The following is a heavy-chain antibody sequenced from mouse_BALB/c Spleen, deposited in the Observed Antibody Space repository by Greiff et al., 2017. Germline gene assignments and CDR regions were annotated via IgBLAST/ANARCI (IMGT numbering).Heavy chain of an antibody. D-gene: IGHD2-1*01. CDR2: INPYNGDT. CDR1: GYSFTGYF. CDR3: ARGGNYVDAMDY. V-gene: IGHV1-20*02. Sequence: VQLKESGPELVKPGASVKISCKASGYSFTGYFMNWVMQSHGKSLEWIGRINPYNGDTFYNQKFKGKATLTVDKSSSTAHMELRSLASEDSAVYYCARGGNYVDAMDYWGQGTSVTVSS. J-gene: IGHJ4*01.